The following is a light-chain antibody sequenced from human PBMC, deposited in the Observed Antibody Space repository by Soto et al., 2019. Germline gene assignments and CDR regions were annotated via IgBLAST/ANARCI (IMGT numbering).Light chain of an antibody. CDR3: QQYVTSSPRT. CDR1: HTISSSY. V-gene: IGKV3-20*01. CDR2: VIS. J-gene: IGKJ1*01. Sequence: EIVLTQSPGTLSLSPGERATLSCRASHTISSSYLAWYQQKPGQAPRLLMYVISRRATGIPDRFSGSGSGTDFPLTITRLEPEDFAVYYCQQYVTSSPRTFGQGTKVEIK.